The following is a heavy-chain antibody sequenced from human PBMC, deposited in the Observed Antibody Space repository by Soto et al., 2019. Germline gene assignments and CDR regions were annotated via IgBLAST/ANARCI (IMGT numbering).Heavy chain of an antibody. J-gene: IGHJ3*02. CDR2: IYYSGST. CDR3: ARDGSGYVTSVYYLYDDSDI. D-gene: IGHD3-22*01. Sequence: SETLSLTCTVSGGSISSYYWSWIRQPPGKGLEWIGYIYYSGSTNYNPSLKSRVTISVGTSRNQFSLTLTSVTAADTAVYYCARDGSGYVTSVYYLYDDSDILGYATMVNV. CDR1: GGSISSYY. V-gene: IGHV4-59*12.